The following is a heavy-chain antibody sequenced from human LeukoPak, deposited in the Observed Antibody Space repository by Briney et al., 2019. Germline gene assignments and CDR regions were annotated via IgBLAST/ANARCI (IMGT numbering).Heavy chain of an antibody. CDR1: GGSISSSNW. Sequence: SETLSLTCAVSGGSISSSNWWSWVRQPLGKGLEWIGEIYHSGSTNYNPSLKSRVTISVDKSKNQFSLKLSSVTAADTAVYYCARGLAGYYPTNWFDPWGQGTLVTVSS. CDR3: ARGLAGYYPTNWFDP. V-gene: IGHV4-4*02. J-gene: IGHJ5*02. D-gene: IGHD3-9*01. CDR2: IYHSGST.